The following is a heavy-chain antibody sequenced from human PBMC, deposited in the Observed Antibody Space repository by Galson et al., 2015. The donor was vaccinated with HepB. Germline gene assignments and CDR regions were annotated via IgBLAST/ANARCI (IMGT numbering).Heavy chain of an antibody. D-gene: IGHD6-13*01. CDR2: IGSKANSYAT. V-gene: IGHV3-73*01. J-gene: IGHJ4*02. CDR1: GFTFSGSA. Sequence: SLRLSCAASGFTFSGSAIHWVRQASGRGLEWIGRIGSKANSYATKYVASVRGRFIIFRDDSKNTAFLRLNSPKTDDTAVYYCIRTGDLSGYSSLWGQGTLVTVSS. CDR3: IRTGDLSGYSSL.